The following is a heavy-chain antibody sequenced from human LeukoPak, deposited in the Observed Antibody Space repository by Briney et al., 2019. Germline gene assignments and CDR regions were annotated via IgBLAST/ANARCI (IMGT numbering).Heavy chain of an antibody. Sequence: SETLSLTCTVSGGSISSSSYYWGWIRQPPGKGLEWIGSIYYSGSTYYNPSLKSRVTIAVDTSKNHCSLKLSSVPAADTAVYYCARQFSAHYYGSGSYYFRGGGEHDYWGQGTLVTVSS. CDR1: GGSISSSSYY. CDR2: IYYSGST. J-gene: IGHJ4*02. V-gene: IGHV4-39*01. D-gene: IGHD3-10*01. CDR3: ARQFSAHYYGSGSYYFRGGGEHDY.